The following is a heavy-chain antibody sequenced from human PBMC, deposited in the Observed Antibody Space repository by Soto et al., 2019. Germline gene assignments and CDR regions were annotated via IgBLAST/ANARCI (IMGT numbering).Heavy chain of an antibody. CDR2: INHSGST. CDR3: AREFRDIVVVPAAPINYYYYMDV. CDR1: GGSFSGYY. J-gene: IGHJ6*03. V-gene: IGHV4-34*01. Sequence: QVQLQQWGAGLLKPSETLSLTCAVYGGSFSGYYWSWIRQPPGKGLGWIGEINHSGSTNYNPSLKSRVTISVDTSKNQFSLKLSSVTAADTAVYYCAREFRDIVVVPAAPINYYYYMDVWGKGTTVTVSS. D-gene: IGHD2-2*01.